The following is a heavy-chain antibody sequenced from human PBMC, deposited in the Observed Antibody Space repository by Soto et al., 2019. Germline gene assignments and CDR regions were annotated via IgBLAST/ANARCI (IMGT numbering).Heavy chain of an antibody. CDR3: ARPTSDYYDSSGYYYFDY. CDR2: IYYSGST. D-gene: IGHD3-22*01. J-gene: IGHJ4*02. CDR1: GGSISSSSYY. V-gene: IGHV4-39*01. Sequence: SETLSLTCTVSGGSISSSSYYWGWIRQPPGKGLEWIGSIYYSGSTYYNPSLKSRVTISVDTSKNQFSLKLSSVTTADTAVYYCARPTSDYYDSSGYYYFDYWGQGTLVTVSS.